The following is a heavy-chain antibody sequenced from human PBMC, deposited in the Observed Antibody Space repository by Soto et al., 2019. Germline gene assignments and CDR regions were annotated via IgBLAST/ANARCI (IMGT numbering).Heavy chain of an antibody. CDR1: GGTFSSYT. Sequence: GASVKVSCKASGGTFSSYTISWVRQAPGQGLEWMGRIIPILGIANYAQKFQGRVTITADTSTSTAYMELRSLRSDDTAVYYCAVDLGYCSGGTCRRNWFDPWGQGTLVTVCS. J-gene: IGHJ5*02. CDR2: IIPILGIA. D-gene: IGHD2-15*01. CDR3: AVDLGYCSGGTCRRNWFDP. V-gene: IGHV1-69*02.